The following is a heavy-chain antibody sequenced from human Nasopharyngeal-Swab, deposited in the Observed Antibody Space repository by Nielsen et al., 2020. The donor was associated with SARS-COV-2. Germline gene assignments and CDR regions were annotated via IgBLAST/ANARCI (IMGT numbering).Heavy chain of an antibody. CDR2: ISSSSSYT. CDR1: GFTFSSYS. Sequence: GGSLRLSCAASGFTFSSYSMNWVRQAPGKGLEWVSYISSSSSYTNYADSVKGRFTISRDNAKNSLYLQMNSLRAEDTAVYYCARTGGVLRFLEWLPNWFDPWGQGTLVTVSS. J-gene: IGHJ5*02. V-gene: IGHV3-21*05. D-gene: IGHD3-3*01. CDR3: ARTGGVLRFLEWLPNWFDP.